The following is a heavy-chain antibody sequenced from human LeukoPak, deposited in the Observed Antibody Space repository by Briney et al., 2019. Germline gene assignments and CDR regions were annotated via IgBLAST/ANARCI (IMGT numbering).Heavy chain of an antibody. Sequence: GGSLRLSCTASGFTFSTYAMPWVRQAPGKGLEYVSAINNNGGSTFYVNSVKGRFTISRDNSRNTLYLQMGSLRPEDMAVYYCARRGWDLSYFDYWGQGTLVTVSS. D-gene: IGHD1-26*01. CDR3: ARRGWDLSYFDY. V-gene: IGHV3-64*01. CDR1: GFTFSTYA. J-gene: IGHJ4*02. CDR2: INNNGGST.